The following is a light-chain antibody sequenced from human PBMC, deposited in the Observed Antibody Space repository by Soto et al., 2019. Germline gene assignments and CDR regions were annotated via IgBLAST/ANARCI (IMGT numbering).Light chain of an antibody. J-gene: IGLJ3*02. CDR2: VEGSGSY. CDR1: SGHSSYI. V-gene: IGLV4-60*02. Sequence: QLVLTQSSSASASLGSSVKLTCTLSSGHSSYIIAWHQQQPGKAPRYLMKVEGSGSYNKGSGVPDRFSGSSSGADRYLTISTLQFEDEADYYCETWDSPLWVFGGGTKLTVL. CDR3: ETWDSPLWV.